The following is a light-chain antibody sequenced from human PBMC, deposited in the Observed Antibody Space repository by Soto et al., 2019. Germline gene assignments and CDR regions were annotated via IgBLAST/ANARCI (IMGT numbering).Light chain of an antibody. CDR1: QGVGND. J-gene: IGKJ1*01. CDR3: SQHNTYPRT. CDR2: AAS. Sequence: DVQMTQSPSSLSASVGDRITITCRASQGVGNDVGWYQQKPGKAPKRLIYAASNFQSGVPSRFSGCGSGTEFTLTISSLQPEDFATYFCSQHNTYPRTYAQGTKVEMK. V-gene: IGKV1-17*01.